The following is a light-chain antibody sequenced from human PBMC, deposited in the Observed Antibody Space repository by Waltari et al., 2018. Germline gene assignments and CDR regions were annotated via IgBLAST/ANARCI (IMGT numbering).Light chain of an antibody. CDR3: QTGGHGTWV. CDR1: SGHSSNI. Sequence: QLVLTQSPSASASLGASVTLTCTLDSGHSSNIVAWLHQQPEKGPRYLMKINSDGSHSKGDEIPDRFSGSSSGAERYLTISSVQSEDEADYYCQTGGHGTWVFGGGTKLTVL. J-gene: IGLJ3*02. CDR2: INSDGSH. V-gene: IGLV4-69*01.